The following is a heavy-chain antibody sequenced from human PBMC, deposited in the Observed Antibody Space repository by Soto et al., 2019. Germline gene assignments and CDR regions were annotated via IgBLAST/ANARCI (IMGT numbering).Heavy chain of an antibody. CDR2: ISGSGSST. J-gene: IGHJ1*01. Sequence: HWWSLRLACAASGFTFSTYAMSWVRQAPGKGLEWVSAISGSGSSTYYADSVKGRFTISRDTSKNTLYLQMNSLRAEDTAVYYCAKGGRAPYFHHWGQGTLVTVS. D-gene: IGHD3-16*01. V-gene: IGHV3-23*01. CDR3: AKGGRAPYFHH. CDR1: GFTFSTYA.